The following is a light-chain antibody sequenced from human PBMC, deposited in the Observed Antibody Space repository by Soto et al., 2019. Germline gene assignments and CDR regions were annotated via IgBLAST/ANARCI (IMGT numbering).Light chain of an antibody. CDR2: AAS. Sequence: DIQMTQSPSSLSASVGDRVTITCRASQSISSYLNWYQQKPGKAPNLLIYAASSLRSGVPSRFSGSGSGTDFTLTITNQQPEDFATYYCQQSYRPPRTFGQGTKVEIK. V-gene: IGKV1-39*01. J-gene: IGKJ1*01. CDR1: QSISSY. CDR3: QQSYRPPRT.